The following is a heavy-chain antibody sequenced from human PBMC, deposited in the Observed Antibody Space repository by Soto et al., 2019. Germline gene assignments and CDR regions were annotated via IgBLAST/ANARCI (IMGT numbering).Heavy chain of an antibody. D-gene: IGHD5-18*01. Sequence: GASVKVSCKASGYTFINYAIHWVRQAPGQGLEWMGWINADNGNTKYSQKFQGRVTITRDTSASTAYMELSSLTSEDTAVYYCARGGEGGYNYGHLDVWGQGTTVTVSS. CDR3: ARGGEGGYNYGHLDV. CDR1: GYTFINYA. CDR2: INADNGNT. J-gene: IGHJ6*02. V-gene: IGHV1-3*01.